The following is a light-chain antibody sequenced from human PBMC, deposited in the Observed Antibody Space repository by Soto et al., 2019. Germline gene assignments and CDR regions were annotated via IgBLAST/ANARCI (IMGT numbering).Light chain of an antibody. CDR3: QQCHNWPRT. CDR2: GAS. CDR1: ESINRN. Sequence: ERVMTHSPATLSWXPXXXXAXXXRASESINRNLVWYQKRPGQAPRLVIYGASTRATGIPARFSGSGSGTDFTLTISSLQSEDLAVYYCQQCHNWPRTFGQGTKVDIK. V-gene: IGKV3-15*01. J-gene: IGKJ1*01.